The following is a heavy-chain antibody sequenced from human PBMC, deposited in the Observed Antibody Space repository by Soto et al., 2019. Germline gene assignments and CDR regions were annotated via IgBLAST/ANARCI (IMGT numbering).Heavy chain of an antibody. CDR2: VNPNSGGT. CDR1: GYTFIGYY. CDR3: ALTGGDSAYWDNWYEP. Sequence: QVQLVQSGAEVKKPGASVTVSCKASGYTFIGYYIHWVRQAPGQGLEWMGWVNPNSGGTNYAQKLQGWVTMTWDTSIHTAYIALSRVTPDATAVNYCALTGGDSAYWDNWYEPWGQGTLVTVSS. D-gene: IGHD2-21*02. J-gene: IGHJ5*02. V-gene: IGHV1-2*04.